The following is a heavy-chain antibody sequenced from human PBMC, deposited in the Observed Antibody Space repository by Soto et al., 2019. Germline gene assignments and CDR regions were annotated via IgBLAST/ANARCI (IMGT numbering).Heavy chain of an antibody. J-gene: IGHJ3*02. CDR2: VYPGDAET. V-gene: IGHV5-51*01. CDR3: AKSEELEN. CDR1: AYNFSSQW. Sequence: GESLTISCKGSAYNFSSQWIAWVRQKPGKGLEWMGIVYPGDAETRYSPSFQGQVTMSADKSIDTAYLQWSSLKASDTAIYYCAKSEELENWCQGTMATVSS.